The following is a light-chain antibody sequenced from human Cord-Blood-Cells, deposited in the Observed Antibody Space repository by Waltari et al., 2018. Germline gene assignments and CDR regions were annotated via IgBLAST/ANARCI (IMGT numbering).Light chain of an antibody. J-gene: IGKJ1*01. V-gene: IGKV4-1*01. CDR1: QSVLYSSNNKNY. Sequence: DIVMTQSPDSLAVSLGERATLHCKSSQSVLYSSNNKNYLAWYQPKPGQPPKLLIYWASTRESGVPDRFSGSGSGTDFTLTISSLQAEDVAVYYCQQYYSTPWTFGQGTKVEIK. CDR2: WAS. CDR3: QQYYSTPWT.